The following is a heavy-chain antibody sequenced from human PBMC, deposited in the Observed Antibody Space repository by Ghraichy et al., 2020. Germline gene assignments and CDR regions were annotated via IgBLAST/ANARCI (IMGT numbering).Heavy chain of an antibody. D-gene: IGHD3-10*01. CDR3: ARGEGFGTNWFDP. V-gene: IGHV3-33*08. Sequence: GGSLRLSCAASGFTFSSYGMHWVRQAPGKGLEWVAVIWYDGSNKYYADSVKGRFTISRDNSKNTLYLQMNSLRAEDTAVYYCARGEGFGTNWFDPWGQGTLVTVSS. CDR1: GFTFSSYG. CDR2: IWYDGSNK. J-gene: IGHJ5*02.